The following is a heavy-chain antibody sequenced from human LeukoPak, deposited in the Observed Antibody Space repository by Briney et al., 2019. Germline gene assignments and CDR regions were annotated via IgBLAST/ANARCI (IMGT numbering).Heavy chain of an antibody. V-gene: IGHV1-2*02. D-gene: IGHD1-14*01. CDR2: INPNSGGT. CDR1: GYTFTGYY. CDR3: AIAGHNHNLDFDY. Sequence: GPSVNVSCQASGYTFTGYYMHWVRQAPGQGLEWMGWINPNSGGTNYAQKFQGRVTTTRDTSISTAYMELSRLRSDDTAVYYCAIAGHNHNLDFDYWGRGTLVAVSS. J-gene: IGHJ4*02.